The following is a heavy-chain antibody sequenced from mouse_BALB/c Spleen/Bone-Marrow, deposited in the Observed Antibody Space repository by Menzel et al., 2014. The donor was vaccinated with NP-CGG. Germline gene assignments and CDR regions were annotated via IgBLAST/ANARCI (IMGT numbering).Heavy chain of an antibody. V-gene: IGHV14-3*02. D-gene: IGHD1-1*01. CDR2: IDPANGNT. Sequence: VQLQQSGAELVKPGASVKLSCTASGFNIKDTYMHWVKQRPEQGLEWIGRIDPANGNTKYDPKFQGKATITADTSSNSAYLQLSSLTSEDTAVYYCAYYYYRYRFDSWAQGTTFTASS. CDR3: AYYYYRYRFDS. J-gene: IGHJ2*01. CDR1: GFNIKDTY.